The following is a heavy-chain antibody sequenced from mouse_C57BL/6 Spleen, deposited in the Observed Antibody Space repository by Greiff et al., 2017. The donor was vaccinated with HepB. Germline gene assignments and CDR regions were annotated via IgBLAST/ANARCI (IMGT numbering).Heavy chain of an antibody. V-gene: IGHV5-17*01. D-gene: IGHD2-3*01. Sequence: EVMLVESGGGLVKPGGSLKLSCAASGFTFSDYGMHWVRQAPEKGLEWVAYISSGSSTIYYADTVKGRFTISRDNAKNTLFLQMTSLRSEDTAMYYCARSYDGYYHYFDYWGQGTTLTVSS. CDR3: ARSYDGYYHYFDY. CDR1: GFTFSDYG. J-gene: IGHJ2*01. CDR2: ISSGSSTI.